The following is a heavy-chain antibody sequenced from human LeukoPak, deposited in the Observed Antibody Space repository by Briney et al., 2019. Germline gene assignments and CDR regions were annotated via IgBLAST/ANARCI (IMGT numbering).Heavy chain of an antibody. CDR2: ISGSGGST. CDR1: GFTFSSYA. Sequence: GGSLRLSCAASGFTFSSYAMSWVRQAPGKGLEWVSAISGSGGSTYYADSVKGRFTIFRDNSKNTLYLQMNSLRAEDTAVYYCAKAPQWLVDYFDYWGQGTLVTVSS. J-gene: IGHJ4*02. V-gene: IGHV3-23*01. CDR3: AKAPQWLVDYFDY. D-gene: IGHD6-19*01.